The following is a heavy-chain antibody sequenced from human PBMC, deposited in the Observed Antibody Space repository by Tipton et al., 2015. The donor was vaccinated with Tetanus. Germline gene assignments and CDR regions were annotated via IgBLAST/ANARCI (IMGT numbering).Heavy chain of an antibody. CDR1: GGSSSNYY. D-gene: IGHD5-12*01. CDR2: ISHSGST. J-gene: IGHJ4*02. Sequence: LRLSCSFFGGSSSNYYWSWIRQPPGKGLEWIGEISHSGSTSYNVSLKSRVSISADRPKNQFSLRLSSVTAADTAVYHCARVGFGYSGYHFYGYWGQGTLVTVSS. V-gene: IGHV4-34*01. CDR3: ARVGFGYSGYHFYGY.